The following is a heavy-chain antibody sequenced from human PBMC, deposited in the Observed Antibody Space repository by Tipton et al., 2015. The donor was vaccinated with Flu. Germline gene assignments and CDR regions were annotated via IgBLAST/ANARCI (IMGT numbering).Heavy chain of an antibody. D-gene: IGHD4-11*01. Sequence: LRLSCAVYGGSFSGYFWTWIRQPPGKGLEWIGEINHSGSTNYNPSLKSRVTISVDTSKNQFSLKVSSVTAADTAVYYCARRDFSNYVSDPKSWFDPWGQGTLVTVSS. V-gene: IGHV4-34*01. CDR1: GGSFSGYF. CDR2: INHSGST. CDR3: ARRDFSNYVSDPKSWFDP. J-gene: IGHJ5*02.